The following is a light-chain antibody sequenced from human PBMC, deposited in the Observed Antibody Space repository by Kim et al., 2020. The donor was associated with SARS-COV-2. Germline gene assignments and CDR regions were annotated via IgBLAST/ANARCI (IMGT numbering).Light chain of an antibody. CDR3: QQFNNYPLT. CDR1: QSISSA. V-gene: IGKV1D-13*01. Sequence: ASVGDRVTITCRASQSISSALAWYQQKPGKATKLLIYDASSLESGVPSRFSGSGSGTDFTLTISSLQPEDFATYYCQQFNNYPLTFGGGTKVDIK. J-gene: IGKJ4*01. CDR2: DAS.